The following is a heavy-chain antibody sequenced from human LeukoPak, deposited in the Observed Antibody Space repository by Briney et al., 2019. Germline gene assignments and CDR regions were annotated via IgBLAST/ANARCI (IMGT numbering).Heavy chain of an antibody. CDR1: GYTFTGHH. J-gene: IGHJ4*02. CDR2: INPSSGDT. CDR3: ARDYCSSTSCLFDY. D-gene: IGHD2-2*01. Sequence: ASVKVSCKASGYTFTGHHMHWVRQAPGQGLEWMGRINPSSGDTNYAQNFQGRVTMTRDTSISTAYMELSRLRSDDTAVYYCARDYCSSTSCLFDYWGQGTLVTVSS. V-gene: IGHV1-2*06.